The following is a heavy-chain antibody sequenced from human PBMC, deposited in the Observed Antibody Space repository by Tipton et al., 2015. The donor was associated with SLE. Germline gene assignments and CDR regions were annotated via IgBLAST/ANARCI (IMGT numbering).Heavy chain of an antibody. Sequence: TLSLTCTVSGSSISSYFWSWIRQPPGKGLEWIGYIFYSGKTNYNSSLKSRVAMSIDTSKNQFSLKLSSVTAADTAMYYCARVSLLQLPYFDSWGQGTLVTVSS. CDR1: GSSISSYF. V-gene: IGHV4-59*13. J-gene: IGHJ4*02. D-gene: IGHD5-24*01. CDR3: ARVSLLQLPYFDS. CDR2: IFYSGKT.